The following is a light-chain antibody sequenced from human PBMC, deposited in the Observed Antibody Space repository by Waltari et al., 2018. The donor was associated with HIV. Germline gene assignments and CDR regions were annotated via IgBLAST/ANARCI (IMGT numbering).Light chain of an antibody. V-gene: IGLV2-14*01. Sequence: QSALTPPASMSGSPGQSIPISCPGPRSDLNDYNYCSWYQPHPDKAPKVIIYEVTRRPSGVSNRFSGSKSGNTASLTISGLLPEDEAEYFCVSYISSSTPEFGGGTKLTVL. CDR2: EVT. J-gene: IGLJ3*02. CDR3: VSYISSSTPE. CDR1: RSDLNDYNY.